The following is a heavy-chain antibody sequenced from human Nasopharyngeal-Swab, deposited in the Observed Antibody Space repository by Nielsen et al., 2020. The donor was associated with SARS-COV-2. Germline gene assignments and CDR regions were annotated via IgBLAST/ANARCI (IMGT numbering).Heavy chain of an antibody. J-gene: IGHJ4*02. V-gene: IGHV3-15*01. CDR3: SQAPSN. CDR1: GFTFSNAW. Sequence: GESLKISCTASGFTFSNAWMSWVRQAPGKGLEWVGRIKSKTDGGTTDYAAPVKGRFTISRDDSKNTLYLQMNSLKTEDTAVYYCSQAPSNWGQGTLVTVSS. CDR2: IKSKTDGGTT.